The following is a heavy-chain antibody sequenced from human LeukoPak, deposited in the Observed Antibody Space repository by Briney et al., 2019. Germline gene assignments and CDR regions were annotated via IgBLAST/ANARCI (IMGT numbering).Heavy chain of an antibody. CDR1: GFTFSSYA. Sequence: QAGGSLRLSCAASGFTFSSYAMSWVRQAPGKGLEWVSAISGSGGSTYYADSVKGRFTISRDNSKNTLYLQMNSLRAEDTAVYYCAKDGSYSSSWPNYYYYGMDVWGQGTTVTVSS. J-gene: IGHJ6*02. D-gene: IGHD6-13*01. CDR3: AKDGSYSSSWPNYYYYGMDV. CDR2: ISGSGGST. V-gene: IGHV3-23*01.